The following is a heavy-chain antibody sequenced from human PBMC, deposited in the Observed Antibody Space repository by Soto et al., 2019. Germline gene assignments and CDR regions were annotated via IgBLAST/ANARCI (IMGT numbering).Heavy chain of an antibody. Sequence: PGGSLRLSCAASGFTFSDYYMSWIRQAPGKGLEWVSYISSSGSTIYYADPVKGRFTISRDNAKNSLYLQMNSLRAEGTAVYYCARDGYSYGFDRYNWFDPWGQGTLVTVSS. CDR2: ISSSGSTI. CDR3: ARDGYSYGFDRYNWFDP. V-gene: IGHV3-11*01. J-gene: IGHJ5*02. CDR1: GFTFSDYY. D-gene: IGHD5-18*01.